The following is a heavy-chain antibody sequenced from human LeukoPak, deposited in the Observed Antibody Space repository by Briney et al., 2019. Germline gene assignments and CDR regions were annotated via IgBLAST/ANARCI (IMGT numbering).Heavy chain of an antibody. J-gene: IGHJ5*02. D-gene: IGHD5-18*01. Sequence: PSETLSLTCTVSGGSISNYYWSWIRQPPGKGLEWIGYIYYSGSTNYNPSLKSRVTISVDTSKNQFSLKLSSVTAADTAAYYCARDTSYGYFWFDPWGQGTLVTVSS. V-gene: IGHV4-59*01. CDR2: IYYSGST. CDR3: ARDTSYGYFWFDP. CDR1: GGSISNYY.